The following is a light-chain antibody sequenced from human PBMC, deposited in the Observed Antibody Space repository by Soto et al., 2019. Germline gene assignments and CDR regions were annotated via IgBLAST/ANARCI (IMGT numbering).Light chain of an antibody. CDR1: QSISSN. J-gene: IGKJ4*01. V-gene: IGKV3-20*01. Sequence: VVLTQSVASLSVSPWEIATLFCRASQSISSNLAWYQQKPGQAPRLLMPGASTRDTGIPDRFSGSGSGTDFTLIISRLEPEDFAVYYCQQNGGSPLSFGGGTKVDI. CDR3: QQNGGSPLS. CDR2: GAS.